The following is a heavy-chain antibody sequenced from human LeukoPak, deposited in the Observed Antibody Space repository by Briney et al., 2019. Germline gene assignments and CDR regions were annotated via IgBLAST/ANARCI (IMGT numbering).Heavy chain of an antibody. CDR1: GGSISSYY. J-gene: IGHJ5*02. CDR2: IYTSGST. D-gene: IGHD2-8*01. CDR3: AREGAPIVLMVYDVVGRFDP. Sequence: SETLSLTCTVSGGSISSYYWSWIRQPAGKGLEWIGRIYTSGSTNYNPSLKSRVTMSVDTSKNQFSLRLSSVTAADTAVYYCAREGAPIVLMVYDVVGRFDPWGQGTLVTVSS. V-gene: IGHV4-4*07.